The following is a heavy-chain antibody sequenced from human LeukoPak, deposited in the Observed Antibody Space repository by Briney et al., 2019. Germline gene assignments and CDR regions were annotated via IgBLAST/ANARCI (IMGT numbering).Heavy chain of an antibody. D-gene: IGHD3-10*01. Sequence: QTGGSLRLSCAASGFTFSSYGMHWVRQAPGKGLEWVALISYDGSNKYYADSLKGRFTISRDNSKNTLYLQMNSLRPEDTAVYYCATDSAGRVTMVRGPLDYWGQGTLVTVSS. CDR3: ATDSAGRVTMVRGPLDY. CDR2: ISYDGSNK. J-gene: IGHJ4*02. V-gene: IGHV3-30*03. CDR1: GFTFSSYG.